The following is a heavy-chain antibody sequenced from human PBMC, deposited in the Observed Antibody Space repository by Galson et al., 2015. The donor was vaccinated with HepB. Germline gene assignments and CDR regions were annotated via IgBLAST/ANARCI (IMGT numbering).Heavy chain of an antibody. CDR2: IWYDGTNK. J-gene: IGHJ4*02. CDR3: VRVFSGLYYFDY. D-gene: IGHD3-10*02. Sequence: SLRLSCAASGFTFRNYGMHWVRQAPGKGLEWVALIWYDGTNKYYADSVKGRFTISRDNSKNTLYLQMNSLRAEDTAVYYCVRVFSGLYYFDYWGQGTLVTVSS. CDR1: GFTFRNYG. V-gene: IGHV3-33*08.